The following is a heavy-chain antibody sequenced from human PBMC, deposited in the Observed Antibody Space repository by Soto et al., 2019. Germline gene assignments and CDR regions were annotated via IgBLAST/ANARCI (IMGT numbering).Heavy chain of an antibody. CDR1: GGSISWYY. CDR2: IYYSGST. Sequence: ASETLSLTCTVSGGSISWYYWNLIRQPPGKGLEWIGRIYYSGSTNYNPSLKSRVTISADTTKDQFSLKLSSVTAADTAVYYCARLGLGYCSGGSCRGAFDIWGQGTMVTVSS. D-gene: IGHD2-15*01. CDR3: ARLGLGYCSGGSCRGAFDI. V-gene: IGHV4-59*01. J-gene: IGHJ3*02.